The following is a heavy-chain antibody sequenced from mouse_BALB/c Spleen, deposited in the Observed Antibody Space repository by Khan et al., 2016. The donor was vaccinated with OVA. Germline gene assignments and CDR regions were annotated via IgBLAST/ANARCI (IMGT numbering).Heavy chain of an antibody. D-gene: IGHD2-12*01. CDR2: IYPGNGYT. CDR1: ASTFTSYG. J-gene: IGHJ2*01. Sequence: VQLKESGAELGRPGSSVKLSCKTSASTFTSYGIKWVKQRPGQGLEWIGYIYPGNGYTEYNEKFQGKAILTSDTSSSTAYMQLRSLTSEDSAIXFCTTAYYRYYFDYWGQGTTLTVSS. V-gene: IGHV1S134*01. CDR3: TTAYYRYYFDY.